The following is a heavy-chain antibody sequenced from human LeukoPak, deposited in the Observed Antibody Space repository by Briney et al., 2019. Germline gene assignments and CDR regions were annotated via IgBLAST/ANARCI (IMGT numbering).Heavy chain of an antibody. CDR2: IDHSGST. CDR3: ARGGVTYFDC. J-gene: IGHJ4*02. Sequence: SETLSLTCTVSGGSISSYYWSWIRQPPGKGLEWIGEIDHSGSTNYNPSLKSRVTISVDTSKNQFSLKLSSVTAAVTAVYYCARGGVTYFDCWGQGTLVTVSS. D-gene: IGHD4-11*01. CDR1: GGSISSYY. V-gene: IGHV4-34*01.